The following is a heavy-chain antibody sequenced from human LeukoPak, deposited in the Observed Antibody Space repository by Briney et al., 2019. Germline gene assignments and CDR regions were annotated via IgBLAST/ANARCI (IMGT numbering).Heavy chain of an antibody. CDR2: IYYSGST. J-gene: IGHJ5*02. V-gene: IGHV4-30-4*01. CDR1: GGSISSGDYY. Sequence: SETLSFTCTVSGGSISSGDYYWSWIRQPPGKGLEWIGYIYYSGSTYYNPSLKSRVTISVDTSKNQFSLKLSSVTAADTAVYYCARDERHYYGDYVGWFDPWGQGTLVTVSS. D-gene: IGHD4-17*01. CDR3: ARDERHYYGDYVGWFDP.